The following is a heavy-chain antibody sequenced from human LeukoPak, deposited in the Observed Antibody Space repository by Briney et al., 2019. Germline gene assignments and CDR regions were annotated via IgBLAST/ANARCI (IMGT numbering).Heavy chain of an antibody. CDR2: IYYSGST. D-gene: IGHD3-22*01. CDR3: ARAARKSLSGYYGPFDY. V-gene: IGHV4-59*12. CDR1: GGSISSYY. J-gene: IGHJ4*02. Sequence: SETLSLTCTVSGGSISSYYWSWIRQPPGKGLEWIGYIYYSGSTNYNPSLKSRVTISVDTSKNQFSLKLSSVTAADTAVYYCARAARKSLSGYYGPFDYWGQGTLVTVSS.